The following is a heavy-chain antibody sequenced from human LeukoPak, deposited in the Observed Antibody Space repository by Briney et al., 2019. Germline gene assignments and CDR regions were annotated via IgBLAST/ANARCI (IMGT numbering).Heavy chain of an antibody. CDR2: IYYSGST. CDR1: GGSISSSSYY. CDR3: ARDARPSLLWGSWYFDY. Sequence: PSETLSLTCTVSGGSISSSSYYWGWIRQPPGKGLEWIGSIYYSGSTYYNPSLKSRVTISVDTSKNQFSLKLSSVTAADTAVYYCARDARPSLLWGSWYFDYWGQGTLVTVSS. V-gene: IGHV4-39*07. D-gene: IGHD3-16*01. J-gene: IGHJ4*02.